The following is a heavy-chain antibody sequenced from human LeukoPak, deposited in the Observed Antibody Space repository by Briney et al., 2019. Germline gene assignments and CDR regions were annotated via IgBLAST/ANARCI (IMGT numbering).Heavy chain of an antibody. Sequence: GGSLRLSCAASGFTFSSYAMSWVRQAPGKGLEWVSAISGSGGSTYYADSVKGLFTISRDNSKNTLYLQMNSLRAEDTAVYYCAKDSYYDSSGYYGYWGQGTLVTVSS. D-gene: IGHD3-22*01. J-gene: IGHJ4*02. CDR1: GFTFSSYA. CDR3: AKDSYYDSSGYYGY. V-gene: IGHV3-23*01. CDR2: ISGSGGST.